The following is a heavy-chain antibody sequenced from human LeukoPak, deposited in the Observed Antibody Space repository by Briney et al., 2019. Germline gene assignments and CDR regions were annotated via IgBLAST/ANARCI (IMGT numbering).Heavy chain of an antibody. Sequence: SETLSLTCTVSGGSISSYYWSWIRQPPGKGLEWIGYIYYSGSTNYNPSLKSRVTISVDTSKSQFSLKLSSVTAADTAVYYCAIRAIWGRRSPWYWGQGTLVTVSS. CDR3: AIRAIWGRRSPWY. CDR1: GGSISSYY. J-gene: IGHJ4*02. CDR2: IYYSGST. V-gene: IGHV4-59*08. D-gene: IGHD3-16*01.